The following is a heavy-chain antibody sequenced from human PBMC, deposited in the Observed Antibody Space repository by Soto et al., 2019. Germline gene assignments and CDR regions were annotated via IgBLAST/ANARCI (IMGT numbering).Heavy chain of an antibody. D-gene: IGHD1-1*01. CDR1: RFTFNNYA. V-gene: IGHV3-30-3*01. CDR3: ARWYNWNGERAFDI. J-gene: IGHJ3*02. Sequence: GGSLRLSCAASRFTFNNYAMYWVRQAPGKGLEWVATISYDGTNKYYADSVKGRFTISRDNSKNTLYLQMDSLGPDDTAVYYCARWYNWNGERAFDIWGQGTMVTVSS. CDR2: ISYDGTNK.